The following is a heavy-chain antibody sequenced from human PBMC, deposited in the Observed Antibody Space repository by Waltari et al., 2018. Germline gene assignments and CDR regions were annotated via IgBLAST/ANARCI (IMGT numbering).Heavy chain of an antibody. CDR1: GFTFSSYG. Sequence: QVQLVESGGGVVQPGGSLRLSCAASGFTFSSYGMHWVRQAPGKGVEGGAFIRYDESNKDYADSVKGRFTISRDNSKNTPYLQMNSLRAEDTAVYYCAKDSVITMSLITDYWGQGTLVTVSS. V-gene: IGHV3-30*02. CDR3: AKDSVITMSLITDY. J-gene: IGHJ4*02. CDR2: IRYDESNK. D-gene: IGHD3-22*01.